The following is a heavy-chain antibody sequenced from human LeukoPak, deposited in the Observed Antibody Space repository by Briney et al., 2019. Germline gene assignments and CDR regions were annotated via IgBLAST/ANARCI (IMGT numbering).Heavy chain of an antibody. CDR3: TRGKVHSSGLLLDY. D-gene: IGHD6-19*01. CDR1: GDSVSSNSAV. CDR2: TYYRSKWYT. V-gene: IGHV6-1*01. Sequence: SQTLSLTCAISGDSVSSNSAVWYWIRQSPTRGLEWLGRTYYRSKWYTDYAVSVKSRITINPDTSKNQFSLQLNSVTPEDTAVYYCTRGKVHSSGLLLDYWGQGTLVTVSS. J-gene: IGHJ4*02.